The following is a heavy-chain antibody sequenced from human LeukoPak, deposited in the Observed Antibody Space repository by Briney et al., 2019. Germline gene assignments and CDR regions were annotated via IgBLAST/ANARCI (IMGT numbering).Heavy chain of an antibody. V-gene: IGHV3-23*01. CDR1: GFTFSDYA. Sequence: GGSLRLSCAASGFTFSDYAMTWVRQAPGKGLEWVATISGSGVMTYYADSVKGRFTVSGDNSKNTLYLQMSSLTAADTAVYYCAKDRSIGTYYTFDHWGQGTLVTVSS. CDR2: ISGSGVMT. CDR3: AKDRSIGTYYTFDH. D-gene: IGHD1-26*01. J-gene: IGHJ4*02.